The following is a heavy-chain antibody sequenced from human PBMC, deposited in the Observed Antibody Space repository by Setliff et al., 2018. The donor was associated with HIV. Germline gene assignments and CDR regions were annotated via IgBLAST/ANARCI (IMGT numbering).Heavy chain of an antibody. CDR3: ARGGKIAAAGGIFDY. J-gene: IGHJ4*02. D-gene: IGHD6-13*01. CDR2: TYHRSKFYN. Sequence: SETLSLTCAISGDSVSSNSATWNWIRLSPSRGLEWLGRTYHRSKFYNDYAVSVKSRIIINPDTSKNQFSLQLNSVTPEDTAVYYCARGGKIAAAGGIFDYWGQGTLVTVS. V-gene: IGHV6-1*01. CDR1: GDSVSSNSAT.